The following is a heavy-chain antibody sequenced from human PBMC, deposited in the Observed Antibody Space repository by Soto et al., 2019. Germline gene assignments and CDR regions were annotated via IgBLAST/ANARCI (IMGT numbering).Heavy chain of an antibody. D-gene: IGHD2-15*01. CDR3: ATLPPLIVVVKTEIPT. CDR1: GTSISSTFW. Sequence: SDTLSLTCAVSGTSISSTFWWTWVRQPPGKGLEWIGEVYHSGSTKYNPSLKSRVTISVDKSKNQFSLELRAVTAADTAVYYCATLPPLIVVVKTEIPTWGQGTLVTVS. CDR2: VYHSGST. V-gene: IGHV4-4*02. J-gene: IGHJ5*02.